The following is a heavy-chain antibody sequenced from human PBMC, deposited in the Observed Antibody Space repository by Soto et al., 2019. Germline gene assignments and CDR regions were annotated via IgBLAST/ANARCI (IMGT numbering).Heavy chain of an antibody. CDR1: GGTFSSYA. CDR3: ARGPRDVVAAWFDP. D-gene: IGHD2-15*01. J-gene: IGHJ5*02. V-gene: IGHV1-69*05. CDR2: IITTFGTA. Sequence: SVKVSCKASGGTFSSYAISWVRQAPGQGLEWMGGIITTFGTANYAQSFQGRVTMTRNTSISTAYMELSSLRSEDTAVYYCARGPRDVVAAWFDPWGQGTLVTVSS.